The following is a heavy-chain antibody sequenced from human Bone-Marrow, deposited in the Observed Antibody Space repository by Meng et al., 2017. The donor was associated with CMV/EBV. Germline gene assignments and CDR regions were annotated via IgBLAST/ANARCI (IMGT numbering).Heavy chain of an antibody. CDR1: GGTFSSYA. J-gene: IGHJ6*02. Sequence: SVKVSCKASGGTFSSYAIIWVRQAPGQGLEWMGGIIPILGIANYAQKFQGRVTITADKSASTAYMDLSSLRSEDTAVYYCARANSDSGSYYYYGMDVWGQGTTVTVSS. CDR2: IIPILGIA. V-gene: IGHV1-69*10. D-gene: IGHD1-26*01. CDR3: ARANSDSGSYYYYGMDV.